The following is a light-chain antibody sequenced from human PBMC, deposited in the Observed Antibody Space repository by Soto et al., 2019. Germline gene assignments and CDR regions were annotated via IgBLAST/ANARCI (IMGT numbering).Light chain of an antibody. CDR2: GAC. CDR1: QRLRNN. Sequence: IVMTQSPAALSVSPWERASLSCRASQRLRNNIALSQQKPGRAPRLIIFGACTRATDIPARFRGRGAEKEFTLTISRLEPEDFAVYYCQQYGSSPRTFGQGTKGDIK. CDR3: QQYGSSPRT. V-gene: IGKV3-15*01. J-gene: IGKJ1*01.